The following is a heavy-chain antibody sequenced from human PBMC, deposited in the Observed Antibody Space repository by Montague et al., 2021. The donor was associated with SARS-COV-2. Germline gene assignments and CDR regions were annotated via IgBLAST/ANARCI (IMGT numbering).Heavy chain of an antibody. D-gene: IGHD3-22*01. CDR3: ARDGSWYYDSSGYYYRPHLGGGASYFDY. V-gene: IGHV3-30-3*01. J-gene: IGHJ4*02. CDR2: ISYDGSNK. Sequence: SLRLSCAASGFTFSSYAMHWVRQAPGKGLEWVAVISYDGSNKYYADSVKGRFTISRDNSKNTLYLQMNSLRAEDTAVYYCARDGSWYYDSSGYYYRPHLGGGASYFDYRGQGTLVTVSS. CDR1: GFTFSSYA.